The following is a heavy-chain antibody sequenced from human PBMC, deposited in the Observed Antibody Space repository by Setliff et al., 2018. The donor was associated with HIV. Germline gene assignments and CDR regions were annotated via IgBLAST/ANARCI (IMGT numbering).Heavy chain of an antibody. D-gene: IGHD6-13*01. CDR2: ISGSGGTT. Sequence: VGSLRLSCAASGFTFSSYAMGWVRQAPGKGLEWVSSISGSGGTTYYADSVKGRFTISRDSSKNTLYLQMNSLRAEDTAIYYCAKAIRPAAAGTWLGPFDYWGQGTLVTVSS. CDR1: GFTFSSYA. J-gene: IGHJ4*02. CDR3: AKAIRPAAAGTWLGPFDY. V-gene: IGHV3-23*01.